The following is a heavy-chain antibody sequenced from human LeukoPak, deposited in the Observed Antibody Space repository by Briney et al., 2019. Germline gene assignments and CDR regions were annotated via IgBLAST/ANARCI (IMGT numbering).Heavy chain of an antibody. J-gene: IGHJ5*02. CDR3: ASAIVVVTASPGWFDP. D-gene: IGHD2-21*02. CDR2: IIPIFGTA. V-gene: IGHV1-69*05. CDR1: GGTFSSYA. Sequence: VASVKVSCKASGGTFSSYAISWVRQAPGQGLEWMGGIIPIFGTANYAQKFQGRVTITTDESTSTAYMGLSSLRSEDTAVYYCASAIVVVTASPGWFDPWGQGTLVTVSS.